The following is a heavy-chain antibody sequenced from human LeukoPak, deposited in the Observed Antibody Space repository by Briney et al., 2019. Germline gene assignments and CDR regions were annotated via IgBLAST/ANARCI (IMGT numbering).Heavy chain of an antibody. CDR2: IGGGDGAT. CDR1: GFTFSTYA. CDR3: ARGDGDY. Sequence: GGSLRLSCAASGFTFSTYAMNWVRRAPGKGLEWVSTIGGGDGATYFADSVKGRFTISRDNAKNTLYLQMNSLRAEDTAVYYCARGDGDYWGQGTLVTVSS. D-gene: IGHD5-24*01. V-gene: IGHV3-23*01. J-gene: IGHJ4*02.